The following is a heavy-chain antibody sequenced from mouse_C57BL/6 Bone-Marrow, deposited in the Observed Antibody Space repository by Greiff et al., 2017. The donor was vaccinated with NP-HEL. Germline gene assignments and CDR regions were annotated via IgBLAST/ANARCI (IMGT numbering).Heavy chain of an antibody. CDR2: INYDGSST. CDR3: ARGDYYGYYFDY. CDR1: GFTFSDYY. V-gene: IGHV5-16*01. J-gene: IGHJ2*01. D-gene: IGHD1-1*01. Sequence: VKLVESEGGLVQPGSSMKLSCTASGFTFSDYYMAWVRQVPEKGLEWVANINYDGSSTYYLDSLKSRFIISRDNAKNILYLKMSIQKSEDTATDYCARGDYYGYYFDYWGQGTTLTVSS.